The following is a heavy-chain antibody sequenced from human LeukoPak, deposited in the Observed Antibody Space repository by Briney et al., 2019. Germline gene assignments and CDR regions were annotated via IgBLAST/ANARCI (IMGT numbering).Heavy chain of an antibody. CDR3: AKPISSGWYSFDY. D-gene: IGHD6-19*01. J-gene: IGHJ4*02. V-gene: IGHV3-23*01. Sequence: GGSLRLSCAASGFTFSSYAMSWVRQAPGKGLEWVSAISGSGGSTYSADSVKGRFTVSRDNSKNTLYLQINSLRAEDTAVYYCAKPISSGWYSFDYWGQGTLVTVSS. CDR1: GFTFSSYA. CDR2: ISGSGGST.